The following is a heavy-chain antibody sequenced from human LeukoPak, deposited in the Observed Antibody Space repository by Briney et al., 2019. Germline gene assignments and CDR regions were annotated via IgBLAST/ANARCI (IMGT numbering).Heavy chain of an antibody. CDR3: ARDLQYSSSWRFYFDY. V-gene: IGHV3-7*01. CDR2: IKQDGSDK. Sequence: PGGSLRLSCAASGFTFSSYWMTWVRQAPGKGLEWVANIKQDGSDKYYVDSVKGRFTISRDNAKNSLHLQMNSLRAEDTAVYYCARDLQYSSSWRFYFDYWGQGTLVTVSS. D-gene: IGHD6-13*01. CDR1: GFTFSSYW. J-gene: IGHJ4*02.